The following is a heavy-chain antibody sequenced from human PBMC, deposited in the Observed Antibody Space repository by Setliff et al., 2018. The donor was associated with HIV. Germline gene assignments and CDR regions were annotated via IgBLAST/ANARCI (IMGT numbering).Heavy chain of an antibody. CDR1: GGSISSSNW. D-gene: IGHD5-12*01. J-gene: IGHJ6*02. CDR3: ARGDGYRGNDAYYDSGMDV. CDR2: IYFSGRT. Sequence: PLETLSLTCAVSGGSISSSNWWSWVRQPPGKGLEWIGEIYFSGRTNYNPSLKSRVTLSLDTSKNQFSLNLRSVTAADTAVYYCARGDGYRGNDAYYDSGMDVWGQGITVTVSS. V-gene: IGHV4-4*02.